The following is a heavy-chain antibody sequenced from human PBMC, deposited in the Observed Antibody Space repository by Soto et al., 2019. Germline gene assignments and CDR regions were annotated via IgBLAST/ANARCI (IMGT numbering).Heavy chain of an antibody. D-gene: IGHD3-22*01. Sequence: ASVKVSCKASGGTFSRYTIIWVRQAPGQGLEWLGWISPYNDDTKYAQKVQGRVFMTTDTSSKTAYLDLRSLRSDDTAVYYCARGGYYDSSGSRDYHYYGMNVWGQGTTVTVSS. J-gene: IGHJ6*02. V-gene: IGHV1-18*01. CDR1: GGTFSRYT. CDR2: ISPYNDDT. CDR3: ARGGYYDSSGSRDYHYYGMNV.